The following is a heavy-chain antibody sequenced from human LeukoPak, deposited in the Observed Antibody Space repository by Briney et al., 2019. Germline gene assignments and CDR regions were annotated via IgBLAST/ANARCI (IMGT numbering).Heavy chain of an antibody. CDR1: GYTFTGCY. Sequence: GASVKLSCKASGYTFTGCYMHWVRQAPGQGLEWMGWINPNSGGTNYAEKFQGRVTMTRDKSISTAYLELSRLRSDDTAVYYCARDTMGDLTNWFDPWGQGTLVTVSS. J-gene: IGHJ5*02. CDR3: ARDTMGDLTNWFDP. D-gene: IGHD3-16*01. CDR2: INPNSGGT. V-gene: IGHV1-2*02.